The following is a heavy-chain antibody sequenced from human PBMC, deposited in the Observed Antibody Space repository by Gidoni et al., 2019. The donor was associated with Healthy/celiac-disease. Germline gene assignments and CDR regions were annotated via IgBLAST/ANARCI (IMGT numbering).Heavy chain of an antibody. Sequence: QVQLVQSGAEVKKPGSSVKVSCKASGGPFSSYAISWVRQAPGQGLEWMGGIIPIFGTANYAQKFQGRVTITADKSTSTAYMELSSLRSEDTAVYYCARVKMSIAARRGDDYFDYWGQGTLVTVSS. V-gene: IGHV1-69*06. D-gene: IGHD6-6*01. CDR1: GGPFSSYA. CDR2: IIPIFGTA. CDR3: ARVKMSIAARRGDDYFDY. J-gene: IGHJ4*02.